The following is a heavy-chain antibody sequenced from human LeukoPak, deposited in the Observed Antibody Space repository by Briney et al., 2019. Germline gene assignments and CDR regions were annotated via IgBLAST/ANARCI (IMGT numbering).Heavy chain of an antibody. CDR2: INHSGST. Sequence: PSETLSLTCAVYGGSFSGYYWSWIRQPPGKGLEWIGEINHSGSTNYNPSLKSRVTVSVDTSKNQFSLKLSSVTAADAAVYYCARHLVIAARPTLGRYNWFDPWGQGTLVTVSS. CDR3: ARHLVIAARPTLGRYNWFDP. D-gene: IGHD6-6*01. CDR1: GGSFSGYY. V-gene: IGHV4-34*01. J-gene: IGHJ5*02.